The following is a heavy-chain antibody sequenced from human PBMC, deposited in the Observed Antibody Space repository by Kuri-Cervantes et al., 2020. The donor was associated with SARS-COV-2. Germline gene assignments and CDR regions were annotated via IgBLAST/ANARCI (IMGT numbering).Heavy chain of an antibody. Sequence: GGSLRLSCAASGFTFSCYAMSWVRQAPGKGLEWVSTISGSGGTTFYADSVKGRFTISRDNSKNTLYLQMNSLRAEDTAVYYCAKDQNLDVVVVPAAWGQGSLVTVSS. CDR3: AKDQNLDVVVVPAA. CDR1: GFTFSCYA. V-gene: IGHV3-23*01. J-gene: IGHJ5*02. D-gene: IGHD2-15*01. CDR2: ISGSGGTT.